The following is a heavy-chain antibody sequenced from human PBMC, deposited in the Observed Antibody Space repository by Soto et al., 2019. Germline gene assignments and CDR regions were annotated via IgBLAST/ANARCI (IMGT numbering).Heavy chain of an antibody. D-gene: IGHD3-10*01. CDR1: GGSISSGDYY. CDR3: ARELLWFGELSGAGNNWFDP. Sequence: PSETLSLTCTVSGGSISSGDYYWSWIRQPPGKGLEWIGYIYYSGSTYYNPSLKSRVTISVDTSKNQFSLKLSSVTAADTAVYYCARELLWFGELSGAGNNWFDPWGQGTLVTVSS. V-gene: IGHV4-30-4*01. CDR2: IYYSGST. J-gene: IGHJ5*02.